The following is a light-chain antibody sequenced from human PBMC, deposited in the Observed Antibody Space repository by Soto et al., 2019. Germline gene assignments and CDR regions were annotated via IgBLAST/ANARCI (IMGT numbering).Light chain of an antibody. CDR1: SGHNNYL. CDR3: ETWDNNPRV. V-gene: IGLV4-60*02. J-gene: IGLJ2*01. Sequence: QPVLTQSSSASASLGSSVTLTCTLSSGHNNYLIAWHQQLPGKAPRYLMKLESSGSYNKGSGVPDRFSGSSSGADRYLTISILQFEDEADYYCETWDNNPRVFGGGTKLTVL. CDR2: LESSGSY.